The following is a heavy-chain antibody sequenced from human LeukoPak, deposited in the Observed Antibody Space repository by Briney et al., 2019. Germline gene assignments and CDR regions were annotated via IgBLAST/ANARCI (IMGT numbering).Heavy chain of an antibody. CDR2: INHSGST. V-gene: IGHV4-34*01. D-gene: IGHD4-17*01. CDR3: ARESHGDYVRGSYGMDV. J-gene: IGHJ6*02. Sequence: SETLSLTCAVYGGSFSGYYWSWIRQPPGKGLEWIGEINHSGSTNYNPSLKSRVTISVDTSKNQSSLKLSSVTAADTAVYYCARESHGDYVRGSYGMDVWGQGTTVTVSS. CDR1: GGSFSGYY.